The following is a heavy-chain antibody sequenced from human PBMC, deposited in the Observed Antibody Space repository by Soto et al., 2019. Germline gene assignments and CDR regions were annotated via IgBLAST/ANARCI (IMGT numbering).Heavy chain of an antibody. V-gene: IGHV3-21*01. D-gene: IGHD3-22*01. J-gene: IGHJ4*02. CDR2: ISSSSSYI. Sequence: EVQLVESGGGLVKPGGSLRLSCAASGFTFSSYSMNWVRQAPGKGLEWVSSISSSSSYIYYADSVKGRFTISRDNAKNSLYLQMNSLRAEDTAVYYCASQPPPPLTYYYSSGYSPEIDYWGQGTLVTVSS. CDR1: GFTFSSYS. CDR3: ASQPPPPLTYYYSSGYSPEIDY.